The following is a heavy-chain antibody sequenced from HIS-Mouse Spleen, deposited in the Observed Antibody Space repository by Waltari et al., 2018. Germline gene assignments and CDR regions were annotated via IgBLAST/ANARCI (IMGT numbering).Heavy chain of an antibody. CDR1: GFSLSTSGMC. J-gene: IGHJ4*02. Sequence: QVTLRESGPALVKPTQTLTLTCTFSGFSLSTSGMCVSWIRQPPGNALEWLARIDCDDDKYYSTSLKTRLTISRATSKNQVVLTMTNMDPLDTATYYCARIAEGYTSGWYAFDYWGQGTLVTVSS. V-gene: IGHV2-70*15. CDR2: IDCDDDK. D-gene: IGHD6-19*01. CDR3: ARIAEGYTSGWYAFDY.